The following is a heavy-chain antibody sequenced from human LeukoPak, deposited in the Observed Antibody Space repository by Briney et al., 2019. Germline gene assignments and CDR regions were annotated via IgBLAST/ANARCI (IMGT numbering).Heavy chain of an antibody. CDR3: ARARVDRTDTRYYYDSSGYSYYFDY. V-gene: IGHV1-18*01. CDR2: ISAYNGNT. D-gene: IGHD3-22*01. Sequence: ASVKVSCKASGYTFTSYGISWVRQAPGQGLEWMGWISAYNGNTNYAQKLQGRVTMTTDTSTSTAYMELRSLRSDDTAVYYCARARVDRTDTRYYYDSSGYSYYFDYWGQGTLVTVSS. J-gene: IGHJ4*02. CDR1: GYTFTSYG.